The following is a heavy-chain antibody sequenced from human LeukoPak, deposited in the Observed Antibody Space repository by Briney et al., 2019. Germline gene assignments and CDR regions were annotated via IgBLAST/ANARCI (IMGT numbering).Heavy chain of an antibody. J-gene: IGHJ5*02. Sequence: ASVKVSCKASGGSFTTYGISWVRQAPGQGLEWMGKIIPIYGRANYAQKFQGRVTITADESTSTAYMELSSLRSEDTAVYYCARVGYCSSTSCYGDWFDPWGQGTLVTVSS. CDR1: GGSFTTYG. CDR3: ARVGYCSSTSCYGDWFDP. D-gene: IGHD2-2*01. CDR2: IIPIYGRA. V-gene: IGHV1-69*13.